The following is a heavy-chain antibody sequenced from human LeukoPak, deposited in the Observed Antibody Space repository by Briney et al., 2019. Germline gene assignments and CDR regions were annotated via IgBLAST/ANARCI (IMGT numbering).Heavy chain of an antibody. V-gene: IGHV3-23*01. Sequence: GGSLRLSCAASGFTFSSYAMSWVRQAPGKGLEWVSAISGSGGSTYYADSVKGRFTISRDNSKNTLYLQMNSLRAEDTAVYYCAKASDYYDSSGYFDYWGQGTLVPSPQ. CDR3: AKASDYYDSSGYFDY. D-gene: IGHD3-22*01. CDR1: GFTFSSYA. J-gene: IGHJ4*02. CDR2: ISGSGGST.